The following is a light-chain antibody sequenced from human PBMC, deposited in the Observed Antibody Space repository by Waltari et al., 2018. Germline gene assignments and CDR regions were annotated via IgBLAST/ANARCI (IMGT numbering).Light chain of an antibody. CDR1: KSVGRY. CDR3: QQYKDWLGT. V-gene: IGKV3-15*01. Sequence: EISMTQSPVTLSVPPGERVTLSCRASKSVGRYLAWYQQKPGQPPRLLIYGASTRATGVPGRFRGSGSGTEFTLTISSLQSEDFALYYCQQYKDWLGTFGQGTKVEIK. J-gene: IGKJ1*01. CDR2: GAS.